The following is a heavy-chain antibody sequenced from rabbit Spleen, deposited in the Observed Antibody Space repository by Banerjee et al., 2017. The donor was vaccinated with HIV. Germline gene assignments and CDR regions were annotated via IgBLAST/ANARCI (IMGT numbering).Heavy chain of an antibody. CDR3: ARDTDGASGYDL. CDR2: IYTGSGSA. V-gene: IGHV1S40*01. J-gene: IGHJ4*01. Sequence: QSLEESGGGLVKPEGSLTLTCKASGFSFSSSYYMCWVRRAPGKGLEWIGCIYTGSGSAYYASWVNGRFTISKTSSTVDLKMTSLTAADTATYFCARDTDGASGYDLWGPGTLVTVS. CDR1: GFSFSSSYY. D-gene: IGHD1-1*01.